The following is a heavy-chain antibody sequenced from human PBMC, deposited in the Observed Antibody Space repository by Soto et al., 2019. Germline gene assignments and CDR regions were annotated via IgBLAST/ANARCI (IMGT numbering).Heavy chain of an antibody. V-gene: IGHV2-5*01. CDR3: AHARLLWVGGYFAY. J-gene: IGHJ4*02. D-gene: IGHD3-10*01. CDR2: VSWNDDN. CDR1: WFSLATHGVG. Sequence: QVTLKESGPTLVKPTQSLTLTCTFSWFSLATHGVGVGWIRQPPGEALEWLALVSWNDDNRYSPSLKSRLTTAKDTSTNQVVLTMATMDPVDTATYYCAHARLLWVGGYFAYWGQGILVTVSS.